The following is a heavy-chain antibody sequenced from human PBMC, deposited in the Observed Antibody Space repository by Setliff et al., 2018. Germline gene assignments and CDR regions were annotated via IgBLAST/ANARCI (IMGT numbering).Heavy chain of an antibody. CDR2: IYTGGST. D-gene: IGHD1-1*01. CDR3: ARIRGPTGNCQEAFDI. V-gene: IGHV4-4*08. Sequence: SETLSLTCIVSGVSVSRHYWSWIRQPPGKTLEWIGYIYTGGSTTYNPSLKSRVTLSLDTSKNHLSLNLTSVTAADTAVYYCARIRGPTGNCQEAFDIWSEGTMVTVSS. CDR1: GVSVSRHY. J-gene: IGHJ3*02.